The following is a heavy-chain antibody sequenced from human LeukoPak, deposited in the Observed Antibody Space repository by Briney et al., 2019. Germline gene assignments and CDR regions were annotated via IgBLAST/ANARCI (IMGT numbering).Heavy chain of an antibody. CDR2: FSSSTSYI. CDR3: AKDRWWFGELSSLDC. V-gene: IGHV3-21*01. J-gene: IGHJ4*02. Sequence: GGSLRLSCAASGFTFSSYNMNWVRQAPGKGLEWVSSFSSSTSYIYYADSVKGRFTISRDITKNSLYLQMNTLRVEDTAVYYCAKDRWWFGELSSLDCWGQGTLVTVSS. D-gene: IGHD3-10*01. CDR1: GFTFSSYN.